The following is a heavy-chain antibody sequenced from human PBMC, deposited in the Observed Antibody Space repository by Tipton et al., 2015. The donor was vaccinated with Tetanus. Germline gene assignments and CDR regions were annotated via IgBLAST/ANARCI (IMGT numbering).Heavy chain of an antibody. CDR2: ISAYNGNT. D-gene: IGHD2-15*01. J-gene: IGHJ6*02. V-gene: IGHV1-18*01. CDR3: ARTLRSYYYYYGMDV. Sequence: QVQLVQSGPEVKEPGASVKVSCKASGYTFTSYGISWVRQAPGQGLEWMGWISAYNGNTNYAQKLQGRVTMTTDTSTSTAYMELRSLRSDDTAVYYCARTLRSYYYYYGMDVWGQGTTVTVSS. CDR1: GYTFTSYG.